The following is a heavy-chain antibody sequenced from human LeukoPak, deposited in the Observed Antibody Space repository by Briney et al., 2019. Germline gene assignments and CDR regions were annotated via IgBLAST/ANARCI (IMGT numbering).Heavy chain of an antibody. D-gene: IGHD3-10*01. Sequence: GSSVKVSCKASGGTFSSYAISWVRQAPGQGLEWMGGIIPIFGTANYAQKFQGRVTITADKSTSTAYMELSSLRSEDTAVYYCARDPNYGSGSYYENWFDPWGQGTLVTVSS. CDR3: ARDPNYGSGSYYENWFDP. J-gene: IGHJ5*02. CDR1: GGTFSSYA. V-gene: IGHV1-69*06. CDR2: IIPIFGTA.